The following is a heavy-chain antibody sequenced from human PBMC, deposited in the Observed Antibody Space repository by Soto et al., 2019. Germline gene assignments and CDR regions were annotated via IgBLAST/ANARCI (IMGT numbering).Heavy chain of an antibody. CDR3: TKLTGYSSGWCDY. D-gene: IGHD6-19*01. V-gene: IGHV3-23*01. Sequence: EVQLLESGGGLVQPGGSLRLSGVASGITFSNSAMSWVRQAPGKGREWVLGISGSGGSTYYADSVKGRFTISRDNSKNTLYLQMNSLRAEDTAVYYCTKLTGYSSGWCDYWGQGTLVTVSS. J-gene: IGHJ4*02. CDR2: ISGSGGST. CDR1: GITFSNSA.